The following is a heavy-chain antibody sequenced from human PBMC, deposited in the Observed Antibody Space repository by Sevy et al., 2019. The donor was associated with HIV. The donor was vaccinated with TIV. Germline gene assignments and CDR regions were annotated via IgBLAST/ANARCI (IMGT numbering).Heavy chain of an antibody. CDR2: IYTSGST. CDR3: ARDLLVVVVPAAGRNRDYYGMDV. CDR1: GGSISSYY. J-gene: IGHJ6*02. Sequence: SETVSLTCTVSGGSISSYYWSWIRQPAGKGLEWIGRIYTSGSTNYNPSLKSRVTMSVDTSKNQFSLKLGSVTAADTAVYYCARDLLVVVVPAAGRNRDYYGMDVWGQGTTVTVSS. V-gene: IGHV4-4*07. D-gene: IGHD2-2*01.